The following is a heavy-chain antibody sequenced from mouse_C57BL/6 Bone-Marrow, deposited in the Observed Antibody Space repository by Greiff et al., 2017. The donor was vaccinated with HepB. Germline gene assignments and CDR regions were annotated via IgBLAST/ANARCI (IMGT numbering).Heavy chain of an antibody. V-gene: IGHV1-54*01. J-gene: IGHJ2*01. D-gene: IGHD2-1*01. CDR3: AKGGGNYYFDY. Sequence: QVQLKESGAELVRPGTSVKVSCKASGYAFTNYLIEWVKQRPGQGLEWIGVINPGSGGTNYNEKFKGKTTLTADKSSSTAYMQLSSLTSEDSAVYFCAKGGGNYYFDYWGQGTTLTVSS. CDR2: INPGSGGT. CDR1: GYAFTNYL.